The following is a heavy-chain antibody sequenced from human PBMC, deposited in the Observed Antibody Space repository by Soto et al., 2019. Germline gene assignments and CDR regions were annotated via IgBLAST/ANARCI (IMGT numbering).Heavy chain of an antibody. CDR2: ISGSGGGI. Sequence: EVQLLESGGGLVQPGGSLGLTCAASGFTFAGYVMSWVRQAPGKGLGWVSSISGSGGGIYYADSVKDRFTISRDNPKNSLHMHMNSLRADDTAVYYCAKDRRDCSSTTCYYFYGMDVWGQGTTVTVSS. J-gene: IGHJ6*02. D-gene: IGHD2-2*01. CDR1: GFTFAGYV. V-gene: IGHV3-23*01. CDR3: AKDRRDCSSTTCYYFYGMDV.